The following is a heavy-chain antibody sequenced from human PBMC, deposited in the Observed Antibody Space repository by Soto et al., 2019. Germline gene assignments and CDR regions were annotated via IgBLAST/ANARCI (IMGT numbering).Heavy chain of an antibody. Sequence: GGSLRLSCAASGFTFSSYAMSWVRQAPGKGLEWVSAISGSGGSTYYADSVKGRFTISRDNSKNTLYLQMNSLRAEDTAVYYCAKVFESYYDSSGYYCTLCGGFDYWGQGTLVTVSS. CDR3: AKVFESYYDSSGYYCTLCGGFDY. J-gene: IGHJ4*02. CDR1: GFTFSSYA. D-gene: IGHD3-22*01. CDR2: ISGSGGST. V-gene: IGHV3-23*01.